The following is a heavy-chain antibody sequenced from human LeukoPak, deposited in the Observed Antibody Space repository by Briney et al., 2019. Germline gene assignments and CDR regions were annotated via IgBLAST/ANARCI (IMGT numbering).Heavy chain of an antibody. J-gene: IGHJ4*02. CDR1: GYTFTGYY. CDR2: INPNSGGT. Sequence: ASVKVSCKASGYTFTGYYVHWVRQAPGQGLEWMGWINPNSGGTNYAQKFQGRVTMTGDTSISTAYMELSRLRSDDTAVYYCARDSDDSSGYYYNYWGQGTLVTVSS. D-gene: IGHD3-22*01. CDR3: ARDSDDSSGYYYNY. V-gene: IGHV1-2*02.